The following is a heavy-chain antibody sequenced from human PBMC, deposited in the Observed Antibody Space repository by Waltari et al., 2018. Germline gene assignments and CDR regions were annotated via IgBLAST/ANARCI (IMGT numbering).Heavy chain of an antibody. CDR2: ISSSSSYI. D-gene: IGHD6-19*01. Sequence: EVQLVESGGGLVKPGGSLRLTCAATGLTFSRYSMNWVRQAPGKGLEWFSSISSSSSYIYYADSVKGRFTISRDNAKNSLYLQMNSLRAEDTAVYYCARVGYSSGNDYWGQGTLVTVSS. CDR1: GLTFSRYS. V-gene: IGHV3-21*01. J-gene: IGHJ4*02. CDR3: ARVGYSSGNDY.